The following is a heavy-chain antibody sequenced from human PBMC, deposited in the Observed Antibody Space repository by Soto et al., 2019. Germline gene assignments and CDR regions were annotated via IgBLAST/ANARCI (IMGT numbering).Heavy chain of an antibody. D-gene: IGHD6-6*01. Sequence: SVKVSCKASVGTFSSYAISWVRQAPGQGLEWMGGIIPIFGTANYAQKFQGRVTITADQSINTAYLQWSSLKASDTATYYCARDGRYSSYCCASDVWGQGTKVTVSS. V-gene: IGHV1-69*13. CDR3: ARDGRYSSYCCASDV. CDR1: VGTFSSYA. CDR2: IIPIFGTA. J-gene: IGHJ3*01.